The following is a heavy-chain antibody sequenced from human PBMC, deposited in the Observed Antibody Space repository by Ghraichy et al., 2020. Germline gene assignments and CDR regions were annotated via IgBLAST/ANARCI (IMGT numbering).Heavy chain of an antibody. CDR1: GFTVSSNY. CDR2: IYSGGST. D-gene: IGHD6-13*01. J-gene: IGHJ4*02. CDR3: ARVTYSSSYVFDY. V-gene: IGHV3-66*01. Sequence: GGPLRLSCAASGFTVSSNYMSWVRQAPGKGLEWVSVIYSGGSTYYADSVKGRFTISRDNSKNTLYLQMNSLRAEDTAVYYCARVTYSSSYVFDYWGQGTLVTVSS.